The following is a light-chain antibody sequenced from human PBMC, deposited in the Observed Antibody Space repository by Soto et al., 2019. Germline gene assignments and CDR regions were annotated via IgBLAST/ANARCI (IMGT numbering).Light chain of an antibody. CDR3: SQYVSPSPT. CDR1: QSVTNNQ. V-gene: IGKV3-20*01. CDR2: GAS. J-gene: IGKJ1*01. Sequence: EMGLTQSPGTLSLSPGERATLSCSASQSVTNNQFAWFRQKPGQAPRLRIWGASNRATVIPDRYSGSGSWTDFTVTISRLEPADFVVFYCSQYVSPSPTFGKETNVAIK.